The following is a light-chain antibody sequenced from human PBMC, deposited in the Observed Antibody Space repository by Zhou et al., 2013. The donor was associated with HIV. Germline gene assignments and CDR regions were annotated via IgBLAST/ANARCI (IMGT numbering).Light chain of an antibody. CDR2: DAS. CDR3: QETYTNFHT. CDR1: QSITNN. Sequence: DMQMTQSPTSLSASVGDRVTITCRTTQSITNNLNWYQHKQGRAPNLLIFDASRLQSGVPSRFSGSGIWHRIHSHHQPSCNLEDSATYYCQETYTNFHTFGPGTKVDI. J-gene: IGKJ3*01. V-gene: IGKV1-39*01.